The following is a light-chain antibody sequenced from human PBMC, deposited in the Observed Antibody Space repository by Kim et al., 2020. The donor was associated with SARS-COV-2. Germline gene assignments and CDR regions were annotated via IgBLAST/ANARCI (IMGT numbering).Light chain of an antibody. J-gene: IGKJ1*01. V-gene: IGKV4-1*01. Sequence: TTTKCESSQTVCTGSRNKNSLAWYQQKPGQPPKLRTYWASIRKAGVPDRFSGSGSGTQFTLTISSLQTEDVAVYYCLQYFTNPWTFGQGTKVDIK. CDR2: WAS. CDR1: QTVCTGSRNKNS. CDR3: LQYFTNPWT.